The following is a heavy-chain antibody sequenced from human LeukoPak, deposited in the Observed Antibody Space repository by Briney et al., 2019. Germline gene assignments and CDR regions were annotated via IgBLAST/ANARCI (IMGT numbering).Heavy chain of an antibody. J-gene: IGHJ4*02. CDR1: GFTFSSYA. Sequence: GESLRLSCAASGFTFSSYAMHWVRQAPGKGLEWVSYIRGSGSPIYYADSVKGRFTISRDNAKNSVYLQMNSLRDEDTAVYYCVRDPDALDYWGQGTLVTVSS. CDR3: VRDPDALDY. V-gene: IGHV3-48*02. CDR2: IRGSGSPI.